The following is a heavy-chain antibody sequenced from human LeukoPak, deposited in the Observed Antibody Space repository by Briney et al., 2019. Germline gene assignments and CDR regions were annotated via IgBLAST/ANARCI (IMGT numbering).Heavy chain of an antibody. CDR2: IYDSGST. J-gene: IGHJ4*02. V-gene: IGHV4-39*01. CDR3: ARQSVQLVLDY. D-gene: IGHD6-6*01. Sequence: SETLSLTCTVSGGSIRSSYYYWGWIRQPPGKGLEWIGSIYDSGSTYYNLSLKSRVTISVDTSKNQFSLKLNSVTAADTAVYYCARQSVQLVLDYWGQGTLVTVSS. CDR1: GGSIRSSYYY.